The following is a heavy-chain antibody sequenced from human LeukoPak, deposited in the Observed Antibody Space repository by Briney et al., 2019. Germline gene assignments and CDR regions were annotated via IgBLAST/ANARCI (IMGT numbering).Heavy chain of an antibody. CDR2: IRTKSHGGTT. CDR1: GFTFGVYA. V-gene: IGHV3-49*04. Sequence: GGSLRLSCRASGFTFGVYAMSWVRQAPGKGLEWVGFIRTKSHGGTTGYAASVKGRFTISRDESKSIAYLQMNSLKTEDTAVYYCTRGGVYMDVWGKGTTVTVSS. J-gene: IGHJ6*03. CDR3: TRGGVYMDV.